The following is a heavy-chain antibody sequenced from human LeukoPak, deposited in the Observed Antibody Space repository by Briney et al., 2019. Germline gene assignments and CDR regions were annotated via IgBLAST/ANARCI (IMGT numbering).Heavy chain of an antibody. CDR3: ARGGPHYYDSSGCFDY. CDR1: GYTFTSYD. D-gene: IGHD3-22*01. J-gene: IGHJ4*02. Sequence: ASVKVSCKASGYTFTSYDINWVRQATGQGLEWMGWMNPNSGNTGYAQKFQGRVTITRNTSISTAYMELSSLRSEDTVVYYCARGGPHYYDSSGCFDYWGQGTLVTVSS. CDR2: MNPNSGNT. V-gene: IGHV1-8*03.